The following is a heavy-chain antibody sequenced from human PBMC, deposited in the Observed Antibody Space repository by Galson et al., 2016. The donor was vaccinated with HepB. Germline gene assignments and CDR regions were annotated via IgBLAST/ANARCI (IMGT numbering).Heavy chain of an antibody. D-gene: IGHD3-10*01. V-gene: IGHV4-34*01. J-gene: IGHJ3*02. CDR3: ARVTSGRDGPQGTFDI. Sequence: SETLSLTCGVNGGSLTDLYWSWIRQSPGKGLEWIGELSHRATTNFNPSFKSRVTLYVDTSKNHLSLKLSSVTAADTAVYFCARVTSGRDGPQGTFDIWGQGTLVTVSS. CDR1: GGSLTDLY. CDR2: LSHRATT.